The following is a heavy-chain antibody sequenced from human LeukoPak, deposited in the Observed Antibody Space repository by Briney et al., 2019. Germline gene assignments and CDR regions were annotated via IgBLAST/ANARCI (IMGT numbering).Heavy chain of an antibody. D-gene: IGHD1-7*01. J-gene: IGHJ6*02. Sequence: GGSLRLSCAASGFAFNNYAMHWVRQAPGKGLEWVAVISYDGSNKYYTDSVKGRFTISRDNSKNTLYLQMNSLRAEDTAVYYCAKYNWNYEYYYGMDVWGQGTTVTVSS. CDR3: AKYNWNYEYYYGMDV. CDR1: GFAFNNYA. CDR2: ISYDGSNK. V-gene: IGHV3-30-3*01.